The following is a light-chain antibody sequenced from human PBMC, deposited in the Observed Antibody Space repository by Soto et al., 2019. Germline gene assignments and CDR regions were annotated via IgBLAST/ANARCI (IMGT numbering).Light chain of an antibody. CDR2: EVS. Sequence: QSALTQPXSVSXSPGQSITIXCTGTSSDVGGYNYVSWYQHHPGKAPKPMIYEVSNRPSGFSSRFSGSKSGNTASLTISGLQAEDEADYYCSSYAGSSTHYVFGTGTKLTVL. CDR1: SSDVGGYNY. CDR3: SSYAGSSTHYV. V-gene: IGLV2-14*01. J-gene: IGLJ1*01.